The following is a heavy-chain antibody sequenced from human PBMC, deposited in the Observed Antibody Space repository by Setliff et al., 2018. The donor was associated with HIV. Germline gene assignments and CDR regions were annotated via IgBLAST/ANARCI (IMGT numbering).Heavy chain of an antibody. CDR1: GGSISSYY. J-gene: IGHJ6*03. D-gene: IGHD6-13*01. CDR2: IYYSGST. V-gene: IGHV4-4*08. Sequence: SETLSLTCTVSGGSISSYYWSWIRQPPGKGLEWIGYIYYSGSTYYNPSLKSRVTMSVDTSKNQFSLKLSSVTAADTAVYYCARDRGGAAAGGYYYMDVWGKGTTVTVSS. CDR3: ARDRGGAAAGGYYYMDV.